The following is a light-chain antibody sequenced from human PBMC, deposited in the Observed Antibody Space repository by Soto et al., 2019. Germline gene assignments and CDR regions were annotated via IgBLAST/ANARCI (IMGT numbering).Light chain of an antibody. Sequence: DIVMTQSPDSLAVSLGERATINCKSSQSVLYSSNNKNYLAWYQQKPGQPPKLLIYWASARESGVPDRFSGSGSGTDFNLTISSLQAEDVAVYSCQQYYSIPYTFGQGTKLEIK. CDR2: WAS. J-gene: IGKJ2*01. V-gene: IGKV4-1*01. CDR3: QQYYSIPYT. CDR1: QSVLYSSNNKNY.